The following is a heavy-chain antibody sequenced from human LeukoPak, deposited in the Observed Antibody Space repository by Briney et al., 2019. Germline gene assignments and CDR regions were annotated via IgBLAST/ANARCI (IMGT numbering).Heavy chain of an antibody. D-gene: IGHD2-2*01. CDR2: TNPNSGGT. CDR1: AYTLTGYY. Sequence: ASVKVSCKAAAYTLTGYYIHWVREAPGQGLVWMGCTNPNSGGTSYAQKFQGRVTMTRDTSISTAYMELSRLRSDDTAVYYCARGRCSSRSCYLFDYWGQGTLVTVSS. CDR3: ARGRCSSRSCYLFDY. J-gene: IGHJ4*02. V-gene: IGHV1-2*02.